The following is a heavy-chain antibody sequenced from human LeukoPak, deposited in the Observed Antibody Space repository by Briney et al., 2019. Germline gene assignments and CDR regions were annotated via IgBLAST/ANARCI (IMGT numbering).Heavy chain of an antibody. D-gene: IGHD3-10*01. CDR1: GGSISSHY. J-gene: IGHJ6*03. CDR3: ARTRGVQGVSYYYYYMDV. Sequence: SETLSLTCTVSGGSISSHYWSWIRQPPGKGLEWIGYIYYSGSTNYNPSLKGRVTISVDTSKNQFSLKLSSVTAADTAVYYCARTRGVQGVSYYYYYMDVWGKGTTVTVSS. CDR2: IYYSGST. V-gene: IGHV4-59*11.